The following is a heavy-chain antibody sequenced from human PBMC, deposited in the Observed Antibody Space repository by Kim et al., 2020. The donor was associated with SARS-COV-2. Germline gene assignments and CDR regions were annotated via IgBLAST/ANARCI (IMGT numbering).Heavy chain of an antibody. CDR3: ARDPQSSRYDFWSGYYAFLLHGMDV. Sequence: GGSLRLSCAASGFTFSSYSMNWVRQAPGKGLEWVSYISSSSSTIYYADSVKGRFTISRDNAKNSLYLQMNSLRDEDTAVYYCARDPQSSRYDFWSGYYAFLLHGMDVWGQGTTVTVSS. J-gene: IGHJ6*02. D-gene: IGHD3-3*01. CDR1: GFTFSSYS. V-gene: IGHV3-48*02. CDR2: ISSSSSTI.